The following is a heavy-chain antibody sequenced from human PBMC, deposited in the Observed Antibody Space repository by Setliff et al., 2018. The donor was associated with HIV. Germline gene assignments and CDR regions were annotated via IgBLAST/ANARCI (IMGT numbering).Heavy chain of an antibody. D-gene: IGHD1-26*01. CDR2: TRNKANSYTT. CDR3: TTLVGANPWHDAFDV. CDR1: GFSFSSYG. J-gene: IGHJ3*01. Sequence: PGGSLRLSCAASGFSFSSYGMNWVLQAPGKGLEWVSYISSTRNKANSYTTEYAASVKGRFTISIDDSRQTLYLQMNSLKTEDTAVYYCTTLVGANPWHDAFDVWGHGTMVTVSS. V-gene: IGHV3-72*01.